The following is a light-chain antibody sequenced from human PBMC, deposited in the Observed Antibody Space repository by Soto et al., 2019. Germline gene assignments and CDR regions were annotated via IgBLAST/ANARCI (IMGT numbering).Light chain of an antibody. CDR1: SRDVGSYDL. Sequence: QSALTQPASVSGSPGQSIIMSCTGTSRDVGSYDLVSWYRQRPGKAPKLMIYEGTKRPSGVSNRYSASKSGNTASLTISGLQAEDEADDFCCSYAGRNTPVVFGGGTKLTVL. V-gene: IGLV2-23*01. J-gene: IGLJ2*01. CDR2: EGT. CDR3: CSYAGRNTPVV.